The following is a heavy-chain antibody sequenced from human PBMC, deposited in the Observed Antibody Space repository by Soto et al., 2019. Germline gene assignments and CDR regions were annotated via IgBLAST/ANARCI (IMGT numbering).Heavy chain of an antibody. Sequence: SETLSVTCTVSCDSISTYYWNWVRQPLGKGLEWIGYIYYLGRTNYNPSLRSRVTMSLDTSKNQISLNLNSVTAADTAVYYCAIDLVGLTHSDYWGQGILVTVSS. CDR3: AIDLVGLTHSDY. CDR2: IYYLGRT. D-gene: IGHD2-8*02. V-gene: IGHV4-59*01. J-gene: IGHJ4*02. CDR1: CDSISTYY.